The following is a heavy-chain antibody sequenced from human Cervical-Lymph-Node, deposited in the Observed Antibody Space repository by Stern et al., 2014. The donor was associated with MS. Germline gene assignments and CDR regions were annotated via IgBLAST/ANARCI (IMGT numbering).Heavy chain of an antibody. J-gene: IGHJ4*02. CDR1: GYTFTGYY. CDR2: INPNIGGT. D-gene: IGHD6-19*01. V-gene: IGHV1-2*02. CDR3: AKEAAMAVAGTGVDY. Sequence: VQLVQSGAEVKKPGASVKVSCKASGYTFTGYYMPWVRQAPGQGLEWMGRINPNIGGTNYAQKFQGRVTMTRDTSISTAYMELSRLRSDDTAVYYCAKEAAMAVAGTGVDYWGQGTLVTVSS.